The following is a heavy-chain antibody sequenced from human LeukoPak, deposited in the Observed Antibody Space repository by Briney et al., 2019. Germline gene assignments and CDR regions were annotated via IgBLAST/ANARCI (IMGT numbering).Heavy chain of an antibody. CDR2: ISSSSSYI. D-gene: IGHD3-22*01. Sequence: GGSLRLSCAASGFTFSSYAMSWVRQAPGKGLEWVSSISSSSSYIYYADSVKGRFTISRDNAKNSLYLQMNSLRAEDTAVYYCASGTPAGYYYDSSEHWGQGTLVTVSS. J-gene: IGHJ4*02. CDR3: ASGTPAGYYYDSSEH. V-gene: IGHV3-21*01. CDR1: GFTFSSYA.